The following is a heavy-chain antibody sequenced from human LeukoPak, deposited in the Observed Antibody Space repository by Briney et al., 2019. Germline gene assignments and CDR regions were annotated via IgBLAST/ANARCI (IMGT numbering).Heavy chain of an antibody. Sequence: SETLSLTCTVSGGSISSGSYYWSWIRQPAGKGLEWIGRIYTSGSTNYNPSLRSRVTISVDTSKNQFSLKLSSVTAADTAVYYCARDSNWFDPWGQGTLVTVSS. V-gene: IGHV4-61*02. CDR1: GGSISSGSYY. J-gene: IGHJ5*02. CDR2: IYTSGST. CDR3: ARDSNWFDP.